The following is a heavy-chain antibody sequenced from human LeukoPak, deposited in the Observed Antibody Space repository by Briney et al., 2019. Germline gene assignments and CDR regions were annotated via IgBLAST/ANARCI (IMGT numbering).Heavy chain of an antibody. J-gene: IGHJ4*02. V-gene: IGHV3-48*03. CDR1: GFTFSHYE. Sequence: GGSLRLSCTTSGFTFSHYEMNWVRQAPGKGLEWVSYISSSGSTRYYADSVKGRFTISRDNAKNSLHLQMNSLRAEDTAVYYCARDPFRDYDSGGYFDFWGQGTPVTVSS. D-gene: IGHD3-22*01. CDR2: ISSSGSTR. CDR3: ARDPFRDYDSGGYFDF.